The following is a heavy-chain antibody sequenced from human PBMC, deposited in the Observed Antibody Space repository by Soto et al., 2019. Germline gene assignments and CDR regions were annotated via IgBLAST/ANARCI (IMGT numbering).Heavy chain of an antibody. CDR3: ASSPGERDWFDP. J-gene: IGHJ5*02. CDR1: GYIFTTYA. CDR2: INAGKGNT. Sequence: ASVKVSCKASGYIFTTYALHWVRQAPGQRLEWMGWINAGKGNTKYSQKFQDRVTMTTDTSTSTAYMELRSLRSDDTAVYYCASSPGERDWFDPWGQGTLVTVSS. D-gene: IGHD1-1*01. V-gene: IGHV1-3*01.